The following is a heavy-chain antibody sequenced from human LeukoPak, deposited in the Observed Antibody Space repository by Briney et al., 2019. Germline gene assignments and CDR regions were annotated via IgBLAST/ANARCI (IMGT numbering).Heavy chain of an antibody. D-gene: IGHD3-10*01. CDR2: IYYSGST. J-gene: IGHJ5*02. V-gene: IGHV4-59*01. CDR3: ARKSYDSGSMYNWFDP. Sequence: SETLSLTCTVSGGSISSYHWSWIRQPPGKGLEWIGYIYYSGSTNYNPSLKGRVTISVDTSKNQFSLKLSSVTAADTAVYYCARKSYDSGSMYNWFDPWGQGTLVTVSS. CDR1: GGSISSYH.